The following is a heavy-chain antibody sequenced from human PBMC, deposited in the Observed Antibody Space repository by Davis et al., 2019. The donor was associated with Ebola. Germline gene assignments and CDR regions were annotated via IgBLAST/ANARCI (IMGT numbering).Heavy chain of an antibody. J-gene: IGHJ4*02. CDR1: GGSFSGYY. Sequence: SETLSLTCAVYGGSFSGYYWSWIRQPPGKGLEWIGEINHSGSTNYNPSLSSRVTISIDTSNNQFSLKLSSVTAADTAVYYCARDTIALNFWGRGTLVTVSS. CDR2: INHSGST. CDR3: ARDTIALNF. D-gene: IGHD2-21*01. V-gene: IGHV4-34*01.